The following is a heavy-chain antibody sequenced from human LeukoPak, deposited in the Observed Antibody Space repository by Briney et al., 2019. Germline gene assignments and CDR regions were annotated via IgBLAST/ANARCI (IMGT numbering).Heavy chain of an antibody. V-gene: IGHV3-7*01. Sequence: PGGSLRLSCAASGFTFSSYWMSWVRQAPGKGLEWVANIKQDGSEKYYVDSVKGRFTISRDNAKNSLYLQMNSLRAEDTAVYYCARDLEMDIVVVPAAMFYYYYGMDVWGQGTTVTVSS. CDR1: GFTFSSYW. J-gene: IGHJ6*02. CDR3: ARDLEMDIVVVPAAMFYYYYGMDV. D-gene: IGHD2-2*03. CDR2: IKQDGSEK.